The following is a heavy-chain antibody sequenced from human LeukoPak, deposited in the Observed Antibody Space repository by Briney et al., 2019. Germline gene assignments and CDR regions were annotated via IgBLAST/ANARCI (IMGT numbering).Heavy chain of an antibody. CDR1: GYTFTSYD. CDR2: MNPNSGNT. CDR3: ARTYCSGGSCSDAFDI. J-gene: IGHJ3*02. V-gene: IGHV1-8*01. D-gene: IGHD2-15*01. Sequence: ASVKVSCKASGYTFTSYDINWVRQATGQGLEWMGWMNPNSGNTGYAQKFQGRVTITRNTSISTAYMELSSLRSEDTAVYYCARTYCSGGSCSDAFDIWGQGTMVTVSS.